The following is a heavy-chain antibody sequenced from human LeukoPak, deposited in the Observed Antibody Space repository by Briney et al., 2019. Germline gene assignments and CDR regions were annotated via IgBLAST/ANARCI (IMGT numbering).Heavy chain of an antibody. Sequence: GASVKVSCKASGYTFTSYGISWVRQAPGQGLEWMGWISAYKGNTNYAQKLQGRVTMTTDTSTSTAYMELSSLRSEDTAVYYCAKGHNYGFGHNVGDYYYYMDVWGKGTTVTVSS. V-gene: IGHV1-18*01. CDR1: GYTFTSYG. D-gene: IGHD5-18*01. J-gene: IGHJ6*03. CDR2: ISAYKGNT. CDR3: AKGHNYGFGHNVGDYYYYMDV.